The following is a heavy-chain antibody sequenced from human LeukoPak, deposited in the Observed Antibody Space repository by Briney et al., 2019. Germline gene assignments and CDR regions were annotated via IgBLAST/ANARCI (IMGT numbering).Heavy chain of an antibody. CDR2: ICPDGTVT. CDR3: VRDFRSADY. Sequence: GGSLRLSCAASGFTFSTYCMHWVRQAPGKGPMWVSRICPDGTVTNYADSVKARFIISRDNARNTVYLQMNSLRVEDTAVYYCVRDFRSADYWGQGTLVTVSS. CDR1: GFTFSTYC. V-gene: IGHV3-74*01. J-gene: IGHJ4*02.